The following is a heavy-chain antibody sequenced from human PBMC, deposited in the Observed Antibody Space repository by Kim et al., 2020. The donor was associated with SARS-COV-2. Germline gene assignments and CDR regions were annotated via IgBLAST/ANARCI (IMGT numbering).Heavy chain of an antibody. CDR3: ARGGSGGNSDFDY. J-gene: IGHJ4*02. Sequence: YNPSLKSRVTISVDTSKNQFSLKLSSVTAADTAVYYCARGGSGGNSDFDYWGQGTLVTVSS. V-gene: IGHV4-31*02. D-gene: IGHD2-21*02.